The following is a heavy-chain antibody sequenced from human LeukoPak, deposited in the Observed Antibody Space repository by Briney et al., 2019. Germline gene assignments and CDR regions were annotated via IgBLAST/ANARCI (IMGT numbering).Heavy chain of an antibody. Sequence: SETLSLTCTVSGGSISSYYWSWIRQPPGKGLEWIGYIYYSGSTYYNPSLKSRVTISVDTSKNQFSLKLSSVTAADTAVYYCARVVADLSTYFDYWGQGTLVTVSS. CDR3: ARVVADLSTYFDY. D-gene: IGHD3-16*02. V-gene: IGHV4-59*08. J-gene: IGHJ4*02. CDR2: IYYSGST. CDR1: GGSISSYY.